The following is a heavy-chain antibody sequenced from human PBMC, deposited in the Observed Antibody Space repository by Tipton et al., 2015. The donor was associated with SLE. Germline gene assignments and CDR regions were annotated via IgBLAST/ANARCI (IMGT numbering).Heavy chain of an antibody. CDR2: ISAYNGDT. J-gene: IGHJ4*02. D-gene: IGHD6-13*01. V-gene: IGHV1-18*01. CDR1: GYTFTNYG. CDR3: ARIGTTIAAAPPGY. Sequence: QVQLVQSGAEMREPGASVKVSCKASGYTFTNYGITWVRQAPGQGLEWMGWISAYNGDTNYAQKLQGRVTMTTDTSTSTAYMELRSLRSDDTAVYYCARIGTTIAAAPPGYWGQGTLVTVSS.